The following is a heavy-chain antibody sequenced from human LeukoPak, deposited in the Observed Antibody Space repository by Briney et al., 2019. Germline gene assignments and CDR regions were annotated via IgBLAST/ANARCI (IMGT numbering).Heavy chain of an antibody. D-gene: IGHD1-26*01. Sequence: GGSLRLSCAASGFTFSSYAMSWVRQAPGKGLEWVSSISGSGGTTYYAESVKGRFTISRDNSKNTLYLQMNSLRAEDTAVYYCAKSLVGAVDYWGQGTLVTVSS. CDR1: GFTFSSYA. CDR3: AKSLVGAVDY. J-gene: IGHJ4*02. CDR2: ISGSGGTT. V-gene: IGHV3-23*01.